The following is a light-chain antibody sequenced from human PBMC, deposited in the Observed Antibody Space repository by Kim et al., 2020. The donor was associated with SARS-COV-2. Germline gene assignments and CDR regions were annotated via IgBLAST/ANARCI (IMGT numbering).Light chain of an antibody. Sequence: ASGGDRVTITCRASEDIRIHLAWCQHKPGKATKPLIYAASSLQSGVPSKFSGSGSRTDFTLTISGLQPEDSATDYCQQYYRYPPTFGGGTKVDIK. CDR2: AAS. V-gene: IGKV1-16*02. CDR3: QQYYRYPPT. CDR1: EDIRIH. J-gene: IGKJ4*01.